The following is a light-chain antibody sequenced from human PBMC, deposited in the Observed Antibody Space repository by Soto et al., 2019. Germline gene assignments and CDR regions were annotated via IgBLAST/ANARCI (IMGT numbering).Light chain of an antibody. Sequence: DIQMTQSPSSLSASVGDRVTITCRASQSISNYLNWYQQKPGKAPNLLIYTASTLQSGVPSRFSGSGSGTDFTLTISSLQPEDFGTYYCRQSYSTPTWTFGQGTKVDIK. J-gene: IGKJ1*01. V-gene: IGKV1-39*01. CDR3: RQSYSTPTWT. CDR2: TAS. CDR1: QSISNY.